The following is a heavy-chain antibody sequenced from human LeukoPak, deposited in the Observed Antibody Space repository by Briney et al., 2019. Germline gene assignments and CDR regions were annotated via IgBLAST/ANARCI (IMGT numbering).Heavy chain of an antibody. CDR2: INQDGSGK. CDR3: ARERDGRFFDY. Sequence: GGSLRLSCAVSGLRFGSFWMSWVRQAPGKGLEWVANINQDGSGKYFVDSVRGRFTISRDNSKNSLHLQMNTLRAEDTAVYYCARERDGRFFDYWGQGTLVTVSS. D-gene: IGHD5-24*01. J-gene: IGHJ4*02. V-gene: IGHV3-7*01. CDR1: GLRFGSFW.